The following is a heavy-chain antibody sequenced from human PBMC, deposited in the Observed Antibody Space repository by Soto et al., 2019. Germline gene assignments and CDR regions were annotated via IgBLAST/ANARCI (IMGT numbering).Heavy chain of an antibody. CDR2: MHYVSNS. Sequence: QVQLQVSGPGLVKPSETLSLTCSVSGGSISSYYCCWFRQPPGQGLEWFGHMHYVSNSDYKPYLWGRVTVTVATSTSQCALHPYSVTAAATAVDYSATKGCAPGQGHVDVWGQGTPVTVSS. CDR3: ATKGCAPGQGHVDV. V-gene: IGHV4-59*08. J-gene: IGHJ6*02. CDR1: GGSISSYY.